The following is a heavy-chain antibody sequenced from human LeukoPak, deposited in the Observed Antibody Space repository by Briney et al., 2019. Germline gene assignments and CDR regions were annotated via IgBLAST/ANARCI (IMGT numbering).Heavy chain of an antibody. V-gene: IGHV3-21*01. J-gene: IGHJ4*02. CDR1: GFTFSSYS. Sequence: PGGSLRLSCAASGFTFSSYSMNWVRQAPGKGLEWVSSISSSSSYIYYADSVKGRFTISRDNAKNSLYLQMNSLRAEDTAVYYCARGRPTVTTTGDYFDYWGQGSLVTVSS. CDR2: ISSSSSYI. D-gene: IGHD4-17*01. CDR3: ARGRPTVTTTGDYFDY.